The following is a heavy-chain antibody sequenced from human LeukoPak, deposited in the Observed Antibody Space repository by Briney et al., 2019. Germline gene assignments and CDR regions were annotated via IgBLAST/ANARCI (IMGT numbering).Heavy chain of an antibody. J-gene: IGHJ4*02. CDR1: GGSISSSNW. CDR3: SRGAVGATRGSLDY. D-gene: IGHD1-26*01. CDR2: IYHSGTT. Sequence: SETLSLTCAVSGGSISSSNWWSWVRQPPGKGLEWIGEIYHSGTTNYNPSLKSRVIISVDKSKNQFSLKLTSVTAADTAVYHCSRGAVGATRGSLDYWGQGTLVTVSS. V-gene: IGHV4-4*02.